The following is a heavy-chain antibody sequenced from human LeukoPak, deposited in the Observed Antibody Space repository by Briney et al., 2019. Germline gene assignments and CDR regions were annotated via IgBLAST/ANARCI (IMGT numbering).Heavy chain of an antibody. CDR2: ISGSGGST. Sequence: GGSLRLSCAASGFTFSSYGMSWVRQAPGKGQEWVSAISGSGGSTYYADSVKGRFTISRDNSKNTLYLQMNSLRAEDTAVYYCAKAEPSPYDILTGYSYYYYGMDVWGQGTTVTVSS. J-gene: IGHJ6*02. CDR3: AKAEPSPYDILTGYSYYYYGMDV. D-gene: IGHD3-9*01. CDR1: GFTFSSYG. V-gene: IGHV3-23*01.